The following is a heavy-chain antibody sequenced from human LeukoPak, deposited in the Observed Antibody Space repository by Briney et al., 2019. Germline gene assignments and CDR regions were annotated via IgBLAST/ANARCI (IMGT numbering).Heavy chain of an antibody. CDR1: GDSMNGYY. J-gene: IGHJ4*02. CDR2: VYYSGTN. Sequence: SETLSLTCTVSGDSMNGYYWSWIRQTPGKGLVGIAYVYYSGTNSYNPSLKSRVTTSVDTSKNQFSLKLSSVTAADTAVYYCARYLSSGLDYWGQGTFVTVSS. V-gene: IGHV4-59*01. CDR3: ARYLSSGLDY. D-gene: IGHD3-10*01.